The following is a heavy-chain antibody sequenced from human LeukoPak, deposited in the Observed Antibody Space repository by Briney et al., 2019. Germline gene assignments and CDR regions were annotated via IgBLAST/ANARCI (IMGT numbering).Heavy chain of an antibody. CDR3: ARERYYDSSGYLNWFDP. D-gene: IGHD3-22*01. Sequence: XXNPKSCGTNYAQKFQGRVTMTRDTSISTAYMELSRLRSDDTAVYYCARERYYDSSGYLNWFDPWGQGTLVTVSS. J-gene: IGHJ5*02. CDR2: XNPKSCGT. V-gene: IGHV1-2*02.